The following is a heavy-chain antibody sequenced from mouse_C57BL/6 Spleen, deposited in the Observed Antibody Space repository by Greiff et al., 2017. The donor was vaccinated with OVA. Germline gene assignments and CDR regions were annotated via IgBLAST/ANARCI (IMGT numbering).Heavy chain of an antibody. J-gene: IGHJ4*01. CDR3: AREERPGTGAMDY. V-gene: IGHV1-22*01. Sequence: EVQLQQSGPELVKPGASVKMSCKASGYTFTDYNMHWVKQSHGKSLEWIGYINPNNGGTSYNQKFKGKATLTVNKSSSTAYIELRSLTSRDSAVYYCAREERPGTGAMDYWGQGTSVTVSS. CDR2: INPNNGGT. CDR1: GYTFTDYN. D-gene: IGHD2-14*01.